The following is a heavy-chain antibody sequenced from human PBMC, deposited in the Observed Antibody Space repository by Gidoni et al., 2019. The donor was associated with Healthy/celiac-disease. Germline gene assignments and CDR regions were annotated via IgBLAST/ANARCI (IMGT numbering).Heavy chain of an antibody. CDR3: ARALYGGWWFDP. D-gene: IGHD4-17*01. CDR2: IGTAGDT. V-gene: IGHV3-13*01. CDR1: GFTFSSYD. J-gene: IGHJ5*02. Sequence: EVQLVESGGGLVQPGGSLRLSCAASGFTFSSYDMHWVRQATGKGLEWVSAIGTAGDTYYPGSVKGRFTISRENAKNSLYLQMNSLRAGDTAVYYCARALYGGWWFDPWGQGTLVTVSS.